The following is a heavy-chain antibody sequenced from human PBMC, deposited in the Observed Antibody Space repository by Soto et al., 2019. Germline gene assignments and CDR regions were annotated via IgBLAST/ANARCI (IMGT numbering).Heavy chain of an antibody. CDR2: IIPIFGTA. V-gene: IGHV1-69*01. CDR1: GGTFSSYA. Sequence: QVQLVQSGAEVKKPGSSVKVSCKASGGTFSSYAISWVRQAPGQGLEWMGGIIPIFGTANYAQKFQGRGTITADEATSTAYMELSSLRSEDTAVYYCAIGTYCSGGSCYYYYYGMDVWGQGTTVTVSS. J-gene: IGHJ6*02. CDR3: AIGTYCSGGSCYYYYYGMDV. D-gene: IGHD2-15*01.